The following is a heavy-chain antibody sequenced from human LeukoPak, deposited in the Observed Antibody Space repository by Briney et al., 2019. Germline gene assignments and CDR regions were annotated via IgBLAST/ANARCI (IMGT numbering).Heavy chain of an antibody. J-gene: IGHJ4*02. Sequence: ASVTVSCKASGYTFTSYAIHGVRQAPGQRLEWMGWISAGNGNTKYSQNFQGRVTFISNTSATTAFMELSSLRSEDAAVYYCARDSGSGNNDYWGQGTLVTVSS. CDR2: ISAGNGNT. CDR1: GYTFTSYA. V-gene: IGHV1-3*01. D-gene: IGHD1-26*01. CDR3: ARDSGSGNNDY.